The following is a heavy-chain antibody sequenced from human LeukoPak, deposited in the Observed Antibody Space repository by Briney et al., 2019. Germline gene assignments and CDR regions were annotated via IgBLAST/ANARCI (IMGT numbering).Heavy chain of an antibody. J-gene: IGHJ4*02. Sequence: GGSLRLSCAASGFTFSSYGMHWVRQAPGKGLEWVVVIWYDGSNKYYADSVKGRFTISRDNSKNTLYLQMNSLRAEDTAVYYCARCCLQRDGDNGGGDYWGQGTLVTVSS. V-gene: IGHV3-33*01. CDR3: ARCCLQRDGDNGGGDY. CDR1: GFTFSSYG. D-gene: IGHD4-17*01. CDR2: IWYDGSNK.